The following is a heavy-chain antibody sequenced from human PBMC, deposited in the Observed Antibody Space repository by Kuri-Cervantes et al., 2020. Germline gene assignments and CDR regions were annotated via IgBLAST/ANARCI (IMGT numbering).Heavy chain of an antibody. CDR3: ARVFGDYGDRYFDL. J-gene: IGHJ2*01. Sequence: GSLRLSCTVSGGSISSYYWSWIRQPPGKGLEWIGYIYYSGSTNYNPSLKSRVTISVDTSKNQFSLKLSSVTAADTAVYYCARVFGDYGDRYFDLWGRGTLVTVSS. D-gene: IGHD4-17*01. CDR1: GGSISSYY. CDR2: IYYSGST. V-gene: IGHV4-59*01.